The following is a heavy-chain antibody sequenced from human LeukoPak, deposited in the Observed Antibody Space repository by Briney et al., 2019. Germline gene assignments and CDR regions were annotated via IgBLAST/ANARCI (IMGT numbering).Heavy chain of an antibody. CDR2: MNPNSGNT. D-gene: IGHD5-12*01. CDR3: AQRGYSGYDYVDYMDV. V-gene: IGHV1-8*01. CDR1: GYTFTSYD. J-gene: IGHJ6*03. Sequence: ASVKVSCKASGYTFTSYDINWVRQATGQGLEWMGWMNPNSGNTGYAQKFQGRVTMTRNTSISTAYMELSSLRSEDTAVYYCAQRGYSGYDYVDYMDVWGKGATVTISS.